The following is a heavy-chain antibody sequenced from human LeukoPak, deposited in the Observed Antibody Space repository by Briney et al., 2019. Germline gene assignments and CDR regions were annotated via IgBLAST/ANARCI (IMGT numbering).Heavy chain of an antibody. J-gene: IGHJ4*02. D-gene: IGHD4-17*01. CDR2: IIPIFGTA. Sequence: SVKLSCKASGRTHNRFAIIWAPQAPGQALEWMGGIIPIFGTANYAQKFQGRVTITADESTSTAYMELSSLRSEDTAVYYCARESYGEEDNWGQGTLVTVSS. V-gene: IGHV1-69*13. CDR1: GRTHNRFA. CDR3: ARESYGEEDN.